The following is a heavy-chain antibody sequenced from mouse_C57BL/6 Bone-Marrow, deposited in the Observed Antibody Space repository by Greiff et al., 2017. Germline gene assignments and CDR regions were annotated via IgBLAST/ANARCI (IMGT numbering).Heavy chain of an antibody. D-gene: IGHD1-1*01. Sequence: VQLQQPGAELVKPGASVKLSCKASGYTFTSYWMQWVKQRPGQGLEWIGEIDPSDSYPTYNQKFKGKATLTVDTSSSTAYMQLSSLTSEDSAVYYCAREANHYAMDYWGQGTAVTVSS. V-gene: IGHV1-50*01. CDR2: IDPSDSYP. CDR3: AREANHYAMDY. J-gene: IGHJ4*01. CDR1: GYTFTSYW.